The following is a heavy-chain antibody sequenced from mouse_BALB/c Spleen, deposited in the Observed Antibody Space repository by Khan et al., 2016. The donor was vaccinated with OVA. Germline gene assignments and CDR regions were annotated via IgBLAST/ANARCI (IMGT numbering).Heavy chain of an antibody. CDR2: INTYTGKP. CDR1: GYTFTNNG. Sequence: QIQLVQSGPELKKPGETVKISCKSSGYTFTNNGMNWVRLAPGKGFKWMGWINTYTGKPAYAADFKGRFAFSLETSASTAYLQINNHKNEETATYFCARVGYNGTMDYWCQGTSDTVSS. V-gene: IGHV9-3-1*01. J-gene: IGHJ4*01. D-gene: IGHD2-14*01. CDR3: ARVGYNGTMDY.